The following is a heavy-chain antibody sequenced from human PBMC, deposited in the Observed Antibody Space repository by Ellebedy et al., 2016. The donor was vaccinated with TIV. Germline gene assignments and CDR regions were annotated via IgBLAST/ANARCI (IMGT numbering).Heavy chain of an antibody. Sequence: SETLSLXXSVSGASISSYYWSWFRQPAGKGLEWIGRVYTSGSTDFNPSFNSRVTMSVDTSKNQFSLRLTSVTAADTAVYYCGGLHYWGQGTLVTVSS. J-gene: IGHJ4*02. D-gene: IGHD2-15*01. V-gene: IGHV4-4*07. CDR3: GGLHY. CDR2: VYTSGST. CDR1: GASISSYY.